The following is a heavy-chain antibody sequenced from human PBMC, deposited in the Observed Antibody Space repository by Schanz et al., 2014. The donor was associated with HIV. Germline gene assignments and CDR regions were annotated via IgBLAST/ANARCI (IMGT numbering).Heavy chain of an antibody. J-gene: IGHJ4*02. Sequence: DVQLVETGGRLLQPGGSLRLSCAASGFTVSSIYMSWFRQAPGRGLEWVSVIYSGGTTYYADSVKGRFTISRDNSKNTLYLQMNSLRVDDTAVYYCARGGGSGSYFAGYHFDYWGQGTLVTVSS. CDR3: ARGGGSGSYFAGYHFDY. CDR1: GFTVSSIY. V-gene: IGHV3-53*02. CDR2: IYSGGTT. D-gene: IGHD1-26*01.